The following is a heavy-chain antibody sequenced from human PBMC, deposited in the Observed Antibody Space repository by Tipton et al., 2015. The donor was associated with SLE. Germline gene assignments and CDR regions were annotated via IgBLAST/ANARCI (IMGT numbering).Heavy chain of an antibody. CDR1: GFTFSSYW. CDR3: ARDWNNSWDP. V-gene: IGHV3-7*01. CDR2: IKQDGSDQ. D-gene: IGHD1/OR15-1a*01. Sequence: SLRLSCEDSGFTFSSYWMSWVRQAPGKGLEWVAAIKQDGSDQYYVDSVKGRFTISRDNAKNSLHLQMNSLRAEDTAVYYCARDWNNSWDPWGQGTLVTVSS. J-gene: IGHJ5*02.